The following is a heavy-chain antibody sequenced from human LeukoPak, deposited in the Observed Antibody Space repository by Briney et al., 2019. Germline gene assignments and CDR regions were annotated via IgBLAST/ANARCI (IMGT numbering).Heavy chain of an antibody. CDR3: AREKTTVTNQGGDNWFDP. CDR2: INPNSGGT. V-gene: IGHV1-2*02. CDR1: GYTFTSYY. D-gene: IGHD4-17*01. J-gene: IGHJ5*02. Sequence: ASVKVSCKASGYTFTSYYMHWVRQAPGQGLEWMGWINPNSGGTNYAQKFQGRVTMTRDTSISTAYMELSRLRSDDTAVYYCAREKTTVTNQGGDNWFDPWGQGTLVTVSS.